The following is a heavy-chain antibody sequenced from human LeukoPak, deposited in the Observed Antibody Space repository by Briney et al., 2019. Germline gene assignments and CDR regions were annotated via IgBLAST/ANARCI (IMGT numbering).Heavy chain of an antibody. D-gene: IGHD3-9*01. CDR2: INPNSGGT. CDR1: GYTFTGYY. J-gene: IGHJ6*02. CDR3: ARDLEGYDILTGPRYYYGMDV. Sequence: ASVKVSCKASGYTFTGYYMHWVRQAPGQGLEWMGWINPNSGGTNYAQKFQGRVTMTRDTSISTAYKELSRLRSDDTAVYYCARDLEGYDILTGPRYYYGMDVWGQGTTVTVSS. V-gene: IGHV1-2*02.